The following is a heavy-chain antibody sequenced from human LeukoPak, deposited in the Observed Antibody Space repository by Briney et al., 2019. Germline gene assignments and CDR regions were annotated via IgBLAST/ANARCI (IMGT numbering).Heavy chain of an antibody. D-gene: IGHD3-22*01. CDR1: GFTVSSNY. CDR2: IYGVDST. V-gene: IGHV3-53*01. Sequence: PGGSLRLSCAASGFTVSSNYMRWVRQAPGKGLEWVSVIYGVDSTYYADSVKGRFTISRDNSKNTLYLQMNSLRAEDTAVYYCASLSPLYYDSSGDPYWGQGTLVTVSS. J-gene: IGHJ4*02. CDR3: ASLSPLYYDSSGDPY.